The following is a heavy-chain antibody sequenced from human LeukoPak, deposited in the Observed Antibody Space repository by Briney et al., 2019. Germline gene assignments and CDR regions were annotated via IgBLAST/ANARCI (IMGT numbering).Heavy chain of an antibody. CDR1: GFSFTAYY. V-gene: IGHV3-7*01. CDR3: SRDHTYYVSGDYHDALDL. Sequence: PGGSLRLSCAASGFSFTAYYLTSVRRPPGKGLEWVSNMRPDGSERYYLDSVKGRFTISRHNAENSGYLQMNNMRAEDTAVYYCSRDHTYYVSGDYHDALDLWGQGKMVTVSS. J-gene: IGHJ3*01. CDR2: MRPDGSER. D-gene: IGHD3-22*01.